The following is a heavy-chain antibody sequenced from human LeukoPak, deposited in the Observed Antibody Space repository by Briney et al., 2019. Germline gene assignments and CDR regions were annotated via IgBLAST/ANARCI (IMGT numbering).Heavy chain of an antibody. D-gene: IGHD4-17*01. CDR1: GYTFTGYY. Sequence: ASVKVPCKASGYTFTGYYMHWVRQAPGQGLEWMGRINPNSGGTNYAQKFQGRVTMTRDTSISTAYMELSRLRSDDTAVYYCARLSGAYGDYTAIDYWGQGTLVTVPS. J-gene: IGHJ4*02. CDR3: ARLSGAYGDYTAIDY. CDR2: INPNSGGT. V-gene: IGHV1-2*06.